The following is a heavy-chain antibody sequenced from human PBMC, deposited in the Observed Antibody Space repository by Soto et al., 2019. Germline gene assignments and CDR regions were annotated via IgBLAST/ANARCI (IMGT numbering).Heavy chain of an antibody. Sequence: SETLSLTCAVYGGSFSGYYWSWIRQPPGKGLEWIGEINHSGGTNYNPSLKSRVTISVDTSKNQFSLKLSSVTAADTAVYYCARVTTVTPFDYWGQGTLVTVSS. D-gene: IGHD4-4*01. V-gene: IGHV4-34*01. J-gene: IGHJ4*02. CDR3: ARVTTVTPFDY. CDR1: GGSFSGYY. CDR2: INHSGGT.